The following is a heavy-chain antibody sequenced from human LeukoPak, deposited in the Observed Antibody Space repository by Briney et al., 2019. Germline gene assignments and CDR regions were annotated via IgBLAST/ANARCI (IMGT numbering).Heavy chain of an antibody. V-gene: IGHV4-30-4*01. J-gene: IGHJ4*02. CDR3: ARAHYNIEWYPFHY. Sequence: SQTLSLTCTVSGGSISGGDYYWSWIRQPPGKGLEFLGHIYYSGSAYYNPSLKGRLSISVDTSKNHFSLKLRSVTSADTAVYYCARAHYNIEWYPFHYWGQGTLVTVSS. CDR2: IYYSGSA. CDR1: GGSISGGDYY. D-gene: IGHD3-3*01.